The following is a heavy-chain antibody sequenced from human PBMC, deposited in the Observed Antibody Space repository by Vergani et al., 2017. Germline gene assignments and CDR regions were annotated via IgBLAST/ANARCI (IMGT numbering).Heavy chain of an antibody. CDR3: ARREFKTGPYWYFDL. CDR1: GGSVSSGSYY. D-gene: IGHD3-10*01. J-gene: IGHJ2*01. Sequence: QVQLQESGPGLVKPSETLSLTCTVSGGSVSSGSYYWSWIRQPAGKGLEWIGYIYYSGSTYYNPSLKSRVTISVDTSKNQFSLKLSSVTAADTAVYYCARREFKTGPYWYFDLWGRGTLVTVSS. V-gene: IGHV4-61*10. CDR2: IYYSGST.